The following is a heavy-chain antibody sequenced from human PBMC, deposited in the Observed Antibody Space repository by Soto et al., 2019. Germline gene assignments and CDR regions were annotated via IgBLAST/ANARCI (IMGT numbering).Heavy chain of an antibody. CDR2: IIPIFGTA. V-gene: IGHV1-69*06. J-gene: IGHJ6*02. Sequence: SVKVSCKASGGTFSSYAISWVRQAPGQGLEWMGGIIPIFGTANYAQKFQGRVTITADKSTSTAYMELSSLRSEDTAVYYCARDVPSLRRVNYYYGMDVWGQGTTVTVSS. CDR1: GGTFSSYA. CDR3: ARDVPSLRRVNYYYGMDV. D-gene: IGHD2-2*01.